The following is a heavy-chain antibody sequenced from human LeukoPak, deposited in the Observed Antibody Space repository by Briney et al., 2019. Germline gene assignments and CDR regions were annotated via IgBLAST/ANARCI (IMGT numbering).Heavy chain of an antibody. V-gene: IGHV3-53*01. CDR1: GFTVSSNY. Sequence: GGSLRLSFAASGFTVSSNYMSWVRQAPGKGLEWVSVIYSGGSTYYADSVKGRFTISRDNSKNTLYLQMNSLRAEDTAVYYCARDYYDSSGYYTSWYFDYWGQGTLVTVSS. J-gene: IGHJ4*02. CDR2: IYSGGST. CDR3: ARDYYDSSGYYTSWYFDY. D-gene: IGHD3-22*01.